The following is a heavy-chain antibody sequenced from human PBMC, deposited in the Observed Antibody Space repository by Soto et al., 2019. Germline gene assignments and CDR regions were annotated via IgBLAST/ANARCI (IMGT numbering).Heavy chain of an antibody. J-gene: IGHJ3*02. CDR1: GFTVSSHY. CDR2: IYSGGST. Sequence: EVQLVETGGGLIQPGGSLRLSCAASGFTVSSHYMSWVRQAPGKGLEWVSVIYSGGSTYYADSVKGRFTISRDNSKNTLYLQMNSLRAEDTAVYYCARDSYDSSGWERGAFDIWGQGTMVTVSS. V-gene: IGHV3-53*02. D-gene: IGHD3-22*01. CDR3: ARDSYDSSGWERGAFDI.